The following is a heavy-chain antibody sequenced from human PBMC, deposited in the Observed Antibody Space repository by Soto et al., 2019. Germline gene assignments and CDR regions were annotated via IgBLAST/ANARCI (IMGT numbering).Heavy chain of an antibody. V-gene: IGHV3-9*01. CDR3: AKDYYSNYGGDYMAV. J-gene: IGHJ6*03. CDR1: GFTFDDYA. Sequence: EVQLVESGGGLVQPGRSLRLSCAASGFTFDDYAMHWVRQAPGKGLEWVSGISWNSGSIGYADSVKGRFTISRVNAKNSLYLQMNSLRAEDTALYYCAKDYYSNYGGDYMAVWGNGTTVTV. D-gene: IGHD4-4*01. CDR2: ISWNSGSI.